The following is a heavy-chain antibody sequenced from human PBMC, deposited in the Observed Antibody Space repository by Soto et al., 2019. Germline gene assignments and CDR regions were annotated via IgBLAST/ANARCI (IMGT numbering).Heavy chain of an antibody. CDR3: ATEFFGVVTSVTPDNY. Sequence: VQLVESGGGLVKPGSSLRLSCAASGFTFTNAWMNWVRQSPGKGLEWVGRIKKISEGGTTNYSTPVKGRFTISRDDSTSTVYLEMNSLKIEYTAVYYCATEFFGVVTSVTPDNYWGPGTLVTVSS. V-gene: IGHV3-15*01. J-gene: IGHJ4*02. D-gene: IGHD2-21*02. CDR1: GFTFTNAW. CDR2: IKKISEGGTT.